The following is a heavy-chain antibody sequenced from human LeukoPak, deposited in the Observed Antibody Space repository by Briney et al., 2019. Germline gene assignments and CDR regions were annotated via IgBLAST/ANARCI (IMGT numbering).Heavy chain of an antibody. V-gene: IGHV3-74*01. CDR2: INSDGSSA. D-gene: IGHD3-22*01. Sequence: GGSLRLSCAASGFAFSSFAINWVRQAPGKGLVWVSGINSDGSSATYADSVKGRFTISRDNAKNTLYLEMNSLRAEDMAVYYCAIGVVITTAFDNWGQGTLVTVSS. CDR3: AIGVVITTAFDN. J-gene: IGHJ4*02. CDR1: GFAFSSFA.